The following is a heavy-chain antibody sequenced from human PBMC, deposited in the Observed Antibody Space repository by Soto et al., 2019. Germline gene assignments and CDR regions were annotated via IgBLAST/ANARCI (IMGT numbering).Heavy chain of an antibody. Sequence: QVQLQGSSPGLVKPSQTLSLTCSVSGDSIRSPDCYWGWLRQTPGKGLEWIGYSYYTGSSYYHPSLKSRVSISVDTSKNQFSLKLNSVSAADTAIYYCARDKWSGYDSGAFDVWGQGTTVTVSS. D-gene: IGHD6-25*01. V-gene: IGHV4-30-4*01. CDR1: GDSIRSPDCY. J-gene: IGHJ3*01. CDR3: ARDKWSGYDSGAFDV. CDR2: SYYTGSS.